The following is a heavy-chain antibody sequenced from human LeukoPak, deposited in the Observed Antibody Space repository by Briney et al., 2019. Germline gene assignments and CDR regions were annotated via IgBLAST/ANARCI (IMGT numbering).Heavy chain of an antibody. CDR2: IYHSGST. V-gene: IGHV4-4*02. D-gene: IGHD3-16*02. J-gene: IGHJ3*02. CDR1: GGSISSSNW. Sequence: SETLSLTCTVSGGSISSSNWWSWVRQPPGKGLEWIGEIYHSGSTNYNPSLKSRVTISVDKSKNQFSLKLSSVTAADTAVYYCARGRFYDYVWGSYRDAFDIWGQGTMVTVSS. CDR3: ARGRFYDYVWGSYRDAFDI.